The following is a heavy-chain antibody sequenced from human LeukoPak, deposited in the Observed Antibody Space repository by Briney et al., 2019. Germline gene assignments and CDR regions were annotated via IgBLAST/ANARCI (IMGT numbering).Heavy chain of an antibody. D-gene: IGHD6-19*01. CDR3: ARELGSSGGSFDY. CDR1: GFTFSSYA. Sequence: HSGGSLRLSCAASGFTFSSYAMHWVRQASGKGLEWVAVISYDGSNKYYADSVKGRFTISRDNSKNTLYLQMNSLRAEDTAVYYCARELGSSGGSFDYWGQGTLVTVSS. CDR2: ISYDGSNK. J-gene: IGHJ4*02. V-gene: IGHV3-30-3*01.